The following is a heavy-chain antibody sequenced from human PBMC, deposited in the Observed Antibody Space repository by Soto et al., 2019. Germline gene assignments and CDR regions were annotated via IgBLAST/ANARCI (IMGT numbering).Heavy chain of an antibody. D-gene: IGHD6-19*01. CDR1: GGSFSGYY. J-gene: IGHJ5*02. CDR3: ARVSGAVAGTGWFDP. Sequence: SETLSLTCAVYGGSFSGYYWSWIRQPPGKGLEWIGEINHSGSTNYNPSLKSRVTISVDTSKNQFSLKLSSETAADTAVYYCARVSGAVAGTGWFDPWGQGTLVTVSS. CDR2: INHSGST. V-gene: IGHV4-34*01.